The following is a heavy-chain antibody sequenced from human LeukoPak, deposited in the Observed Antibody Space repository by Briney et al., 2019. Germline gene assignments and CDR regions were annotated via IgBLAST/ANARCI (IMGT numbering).Heavy chain of an antibody. V-gene: IGHV4-61*02. CDR2: IYNSGST. CDR3: ASGDFDL. CDR1: GGSISSGGYY. D-gene: IGHD3-16*01. Sequence: PSETLSLTCTVSGGSISSGGYYWSWIRQPAGKGLEWIGRIYNSGSTHYNPSLQSRVTISVDMSKNQFSLKLSSVTAADTAVYYCASGDFDLWGQGTLVTVSS. J-gene: IGHJ4*02.